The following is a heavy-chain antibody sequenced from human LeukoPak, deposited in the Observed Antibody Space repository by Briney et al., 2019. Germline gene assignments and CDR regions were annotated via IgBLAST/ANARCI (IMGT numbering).Heavy chain of an antibody. CDR2: IISSGSAI. J-gene: IGHJ4*02. V-gene: IGHV3-48*03. Sequence: GGSLRLSCAASGFTFSSYEMNWVRQAPGKGLEWVSYIISSGSAIYYADSVKGRFTISRDNAKNSPYLQMNSLRAEDTAVYYCAREGWNDDLDYWGQGTLVTVSS. D-gene: IGHD1-1*01. CDR1: GFTFSSYE. CDR3: AREGWNDDLDY.